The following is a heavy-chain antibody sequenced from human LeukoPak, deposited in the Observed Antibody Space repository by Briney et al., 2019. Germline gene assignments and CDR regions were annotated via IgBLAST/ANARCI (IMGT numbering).Heavy chain of an antibody. Sequence: SETLSLTCTVSGGSISSYYWSWIRQPPGKGLEWIGYIYYSGSTNYNPSLKSRVTISVDTSKNQFSLKLSSVTTTDTAVYYCARDLVGALAFDIWGQGTMVTVSS. CDR1: GGSISSYY. CDR2: IYYSGST. V-gene: IGHV4-59*01. CDR3: ARDLVGALAFDI. J-gene: IGHJ3*02. D-gene: IGHD1-26*01.